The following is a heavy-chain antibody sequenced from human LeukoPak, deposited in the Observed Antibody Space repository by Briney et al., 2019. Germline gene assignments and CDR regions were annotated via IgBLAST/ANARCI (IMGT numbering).Heavy chain of an antibody. V-gene: IGHV4-4*09. CDR1: GGSISSYY. CDR2: IYTSGST. CDR3: AKSAYYYYYMDV. Sequence: SETLSLTCTVSGGSISSYYWSWIRQPPGKGLEWIGYIYTSGSTDYNSSLKSRVTISVDTSKNQFSLRLSSVTAADTAVYYCAKSAYYYYYMDVWGKGTTVTVSS. J-gene: IGHJ6*03.